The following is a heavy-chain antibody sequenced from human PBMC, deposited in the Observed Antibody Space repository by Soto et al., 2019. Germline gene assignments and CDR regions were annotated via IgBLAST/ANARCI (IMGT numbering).Heavy chain of an antibody. J-gene: IGHJ6*02. CDR3: ARGRPAIAALYYYGMDV. Sequence: SVKVSCKASGGTFSSYAISWVRQAPGQGLEWMGGIIPIFGTANYAQKFQGRVTITADESTSTAYMELSSLRSEDTAVYYCARGRPAIAALYYYGMDVWGQGTTVTVSS. D-gene: IGHD6-6*01. CDR1: GGTFSSYA. CDR2: IIPIFGTA. V-gene: IGHV1-69*13.